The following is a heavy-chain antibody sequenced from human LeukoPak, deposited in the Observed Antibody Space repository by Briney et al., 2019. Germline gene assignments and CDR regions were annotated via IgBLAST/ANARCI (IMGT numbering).Heavy chain of an antibody. Sequence: PSETLSLTCAVYGGSFSGYYWSWIRQPPGKGLEGIGEFNHRGSTNYNPSLKSRVTISVDPSKNQFSLKLSSVTAADTAVYYCARGPYYYGSGTPWDYYYMDVWGKGTTVTVSS. CDR2: FNHRGST. D-gene: IGHD3-10*01. CDR1: GGSFSGYY. CDR3: ARGPYYYGSGTPWDYYYMDV. J-gene: IGHJ6*03. V-gene: IGHV4-34*01.